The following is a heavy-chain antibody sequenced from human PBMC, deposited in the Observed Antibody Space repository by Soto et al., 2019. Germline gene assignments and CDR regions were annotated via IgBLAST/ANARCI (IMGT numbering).Heavy chain of an antibody. CDR1: DSSISSYY. J-gene: IGHJ4*02. CDR3: ARHKYSSSFPLDY. Sequence: SSETKSLTNTVSDSSISSYYLSLIRQPPGKGLEWIGYIYYSGSTNYNPSLKSRVTISVDTSKNQFSLKLSSVTAADTAVYYCARHKYSSSFPLDYWGQGTLVTVSS. V-gene: IGHV4-59*08. D-gene: IGHD6-13*01. CDR2: IYYSGST.